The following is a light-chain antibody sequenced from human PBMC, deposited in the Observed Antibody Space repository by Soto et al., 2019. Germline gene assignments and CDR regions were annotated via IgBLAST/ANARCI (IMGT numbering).Light chain of an antibody. Sequence: EIQMTQSPSTLSGTVGDRVTITCRASQTISILLAWYQQKPGKAPKLLIYKVSTLKSGVPSRFSGSGSGTEFTLTISSLQPDDFATYYCQHYNSYSEAFGQGT. J-gene: IGKJ1*01. CDR1: QTISIL. V-gene: IGKV1-5*03. CDR2: KVS. CDR3: QHYNSYSEA.